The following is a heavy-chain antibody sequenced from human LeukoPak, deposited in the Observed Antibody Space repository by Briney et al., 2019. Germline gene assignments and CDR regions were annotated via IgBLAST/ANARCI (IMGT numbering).Heavy chain of an antibody. CDR1: GGSISSSSYC. CDR3: ARHRGPGTTLFPELFYY. V-gene: IGHV4-39*01. Sequence: AETLSLTCTVSGGSISSSSYCWGWIRQPPGKGLEWIGRIYYSGSTYYNSSLKSRLTISVDTSKNQFSLKLSSVTAADTAVYYGARHRGPGTTLFPELFYYWGQGTLVTVSS. CDR2: IYYSGST. D-gene: IGHD1-7*01. J-gene: IGHJ4*02.